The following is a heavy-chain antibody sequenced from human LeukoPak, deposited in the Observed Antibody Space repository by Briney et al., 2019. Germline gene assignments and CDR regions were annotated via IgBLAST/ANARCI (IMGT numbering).Heavy chain of an antibody. J-gene: IGHJ4*02. CDR2: VSYDGGNK. V-gene: IGHV3-30*18. D-gene: IGHD6-19*01. CDR1: GFTFSSHG. CDR3: AKSRSGWHFDY. Sequence: PGRSLRLSCAASGFTFSSHGMHWVRQAPGKGLEWVAVVSYDGGNKYYADSVKGRFTISRDNSNNTLYVQMNSLRAEDTAVYYCAKSRSGWHFDYWGQGILVTVSS.